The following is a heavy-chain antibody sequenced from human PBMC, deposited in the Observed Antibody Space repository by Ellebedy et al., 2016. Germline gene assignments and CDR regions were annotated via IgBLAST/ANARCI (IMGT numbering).Heavy chain of an antibody. D-gene: IGHD3-3*01. CDR1: GYTFTSYA. CDR3: ARGCYDFWSGYRSFDY. J-gene: IGHJ4*02. Sequence: ASVKVSCKASGYTFTSYAMHWVRQAPGQRLEWMGRINAGNGDTKYSQKFQGRVTITRDTSASTAYMELSSLRSEDTAVYYCARGCYDFWSGYRSFDYWGQGTLVTVSS. V-gene: IGHV1-3*01. CDR2: INAGNGDT.